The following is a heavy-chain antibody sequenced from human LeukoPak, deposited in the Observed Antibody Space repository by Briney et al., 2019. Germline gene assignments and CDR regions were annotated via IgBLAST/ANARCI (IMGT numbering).Heavy chain of an antibody. V-gene: IGHV4-31*03. Sequence: SETLSLTCTASGGSISSGGYYWSWIRQHPGKGLEWIGYIYYSGSTYYNPSLKSRVTISVDTSKNQFSLKLSSVTAADTAVYYCARDIGTMVRGVIGLGFDYWGQGTLVTVSS. CDR3: ARDIGTMVRGVIGLGFDY. D-gene: IGHD3-10*01. CDR2: IYYSGST. CDR1: GGSISSGGYY. J-gene: IGHJ4*02.